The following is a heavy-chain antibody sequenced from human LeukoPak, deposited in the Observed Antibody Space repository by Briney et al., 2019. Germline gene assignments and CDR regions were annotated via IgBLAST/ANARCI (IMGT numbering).Heavy chain of an antibody. CDR3: ARGGLAYDILTGYLRFDY. CDR1: GFTVSSNY. CDR2: IYSGGST. D-gene: IGHD3-9*01. V-gene: IGHV3-53*01. J-gene: IGHJ4*02. Sequence: GGSLRLSCAASGFTVSSNYMSWVRQAPGKGLEWVSVIYSGGSTYYADSVKGRFTISRDNSKNTLYLQMNSLRAEDTAVYYCARGGLAYDILTGYLRFDYWGQGTLVTVSS.